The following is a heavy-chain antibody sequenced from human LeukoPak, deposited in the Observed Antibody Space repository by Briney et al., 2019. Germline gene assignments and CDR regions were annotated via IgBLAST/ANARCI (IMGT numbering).Heavy chain of an antibody. J-gene: IGHJ4*02. CDR3: ARADIVATITNFDY. CDR1: GYTITSYG. V-gene: IGHV1-18*01. CDR2: ISAYNGNT. Sequence: ASVKVSCKASGYTITSYGISWVRQAPGQGLEWMGWISAYNGNTNYAQKLQGRVTMTTDTSTSTAYMELRSLRSDDTAVYYCARADIVATITNFDYWGQGTLVTVSS. D-gene: IGHD5-12*01.